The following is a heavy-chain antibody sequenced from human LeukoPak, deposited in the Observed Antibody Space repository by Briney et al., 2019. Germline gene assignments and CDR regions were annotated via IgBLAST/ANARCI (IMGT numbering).Heavy chain of an antibody. CDR3: ARQLYGDFVNWFDP. J-gene: IGHJ5*02. CDR1: GDSISSISDY. CDR2: IYYSGST. D-gene: IGHD4-17*01. V-gene: IGHV4-39*01. Sequence: SHTLSLTCTVSGDSISSISDYWGWIRQPPGKGLEWIGSIYYSGSTYYKPSLKSRVTMSVDTSKNQFSLKLYSVTAADTAVYYCARQLYGDFVNWFDPWGQGTLVTVSS.